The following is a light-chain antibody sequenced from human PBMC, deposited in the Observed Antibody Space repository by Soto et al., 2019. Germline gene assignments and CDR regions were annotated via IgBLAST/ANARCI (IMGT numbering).Light chain of an antibody. V-gene: IGKV3-11*01. J-gene: IGKJ4*01. CDR1: QSISNF. CDR2: DSS. CDR3: QQRSNRPT. Sequence: EIVLTQSPATLSLSPGERATLSCRASQSISNFLAWYQQKPGQAPRLLIYDSSNSATGIPARFSGSGSGTDFTLTISSLEPDDFAVYYCQQRSNRPTFGGGTKVDI.